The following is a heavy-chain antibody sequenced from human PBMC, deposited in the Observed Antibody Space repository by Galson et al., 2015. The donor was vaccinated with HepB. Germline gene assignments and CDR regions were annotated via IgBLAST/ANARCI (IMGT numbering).Heavy chain of an antibody. CDR3: ARLPYGEDV. CDR1: GDSVSSNIAT. V-gene: IGHV6-1*01. CDR2: TSYRPRWFT. J-gene: IGHJ6*02. Sequence: CAISGDSVSSNIATWSWIRQSPSKGLEWLGRTSYRPRWFTDFGASVRGRIAINPDTSKNQFSLQLNSVTPEDTAVYYCARLPYGEDVWGQGTTVTVSS.